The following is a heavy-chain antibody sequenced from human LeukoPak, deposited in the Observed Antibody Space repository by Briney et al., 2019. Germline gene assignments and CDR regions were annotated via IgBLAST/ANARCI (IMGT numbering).Heavy chain of an antibody. V-gene: IGHV1-8*03. Sequence: ASVKVSCKASGYTFTGYYMHWVRQAPGHGLGWMGWMNPNSGNTGYAQKFQGRVTITRNTSISTAYMELSSLRSEDTAVYYCATEGLNMVRGVIPKEAWGWFDPWGQGTLVTVSS. CDR1: GYTFTGYY. D-gene: IGHD3-10*01. CDR3: ATEGLNMVRGVIPKEAWGWFDP. CDR2: MNPNSGNT. J-gene: IGHJ5*02.